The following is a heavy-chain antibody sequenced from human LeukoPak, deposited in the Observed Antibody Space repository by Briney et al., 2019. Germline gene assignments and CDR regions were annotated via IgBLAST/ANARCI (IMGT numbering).Heavy chain of an antibody. CDR3: AREDLGDYYDSSGYLDY. D-gene: IGHD3-22*01. CDR2: IWYDGSNK. CDR1: GFTFSSYG. J-gene: IGHJ4*02. Sequence: PGGSLRLSCAASGFTFSSYGMHWVRQAPGKGLEWVAVIWYDGSNKYYADSVKDRFTISRDNSKNTLYLQMNSLRAEDTAVYYCAREDLGDYYDSSGYLDYWGQGTLVTVSS. V-gene: IGHV3-33*01.